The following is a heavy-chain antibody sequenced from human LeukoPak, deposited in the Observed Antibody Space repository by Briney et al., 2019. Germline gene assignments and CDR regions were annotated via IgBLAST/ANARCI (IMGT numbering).Heavy chain of an antibody. CDR1: GGSISSYY. D-gene: IGHD6-19*01. CDR3: ARGEAVLDY. J-gene: IGHJ4*02. Sequence: SETLSLTCTVSGGSISSYYWSWVRQPPGKGLEWIGYIYYSGSTNCNPSLKSRVTISVDTSKNQFSLKLSSVTAADTAVYYCARGEAVLDYWGQGTLVTVSS. CDR2: IYYSGST. V-gene: IGHV4-59*01.